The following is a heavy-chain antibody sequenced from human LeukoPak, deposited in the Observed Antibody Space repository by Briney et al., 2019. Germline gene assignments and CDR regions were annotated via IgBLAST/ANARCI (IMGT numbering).Heavy chain of an antibody. CDR1: GFTFSSYG. J-gene: IGHJ5*02. V-gene: IGHV3-30*03. CDR3: ARDPSYCSGGSCRPYNWFDP. CDR2: ISYDGSNK. Sequence: GRSLRLSCAASGFTFSSYGMHWVRQAPGKGLEWVAVISYDGSNKYYADSVKGRFTISRDNSKNTLYLQMSSLRSEDTAVYYCARDPSYCSGGSCRPYNWFDPWGQGTLVTVSS. D-gene: IGHD2-15*01.